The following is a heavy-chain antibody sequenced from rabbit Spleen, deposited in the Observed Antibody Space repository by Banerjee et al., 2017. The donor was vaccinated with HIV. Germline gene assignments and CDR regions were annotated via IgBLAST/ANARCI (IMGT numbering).Heavy chain of an antibody. CDR3: ARALATMTMMITPFNL. CDR2: IYAARGST. Sequence: APGKGLEWIGIIYAARGSTDYASWVHGRFTISRSTSLNTVDLKMTSLTAADTATYFCARALATMTMMITPFNLWGPGTLVTVS. J-gene: IGHJ4*01. D-gene: IGHD2-1*01. V-gene: IGHV1S43*01.